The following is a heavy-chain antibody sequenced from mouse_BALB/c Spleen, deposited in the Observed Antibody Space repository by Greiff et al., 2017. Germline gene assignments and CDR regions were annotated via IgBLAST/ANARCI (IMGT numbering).Heavy chain of an antibody. CDR2: IDPSDSYT. D-gene: IGHD2-3*01. CDR3: TRGVVTTWGDY. Sequence: VQLQQPGAELVKPGASVKMSCKASGYTFTSYWMHWVKQRPGQGLEWIGVIDPSDSYTSYNQKFKGKATLTVDTSSSTAYMQLSSLTSEDSAVYYCTRGVVTTWGDYWGQGTSVTVSS. CDR1: GYTFTSYW. J-gene: IGHJ4*01. V-gene: IGHV1S127*01.